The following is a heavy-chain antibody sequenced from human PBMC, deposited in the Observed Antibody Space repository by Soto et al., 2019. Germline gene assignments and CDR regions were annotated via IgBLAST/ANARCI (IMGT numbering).Heavy chain of an antibody. CDR1: GGSLSSSSYY. CDR2: INHSGST. V-gene: IGHV4-39*07. CDR3: ARGVRPVRHRYYYGSGSDGNYFDY. J-gene: IGHJ4*02. Sequence: SETLSLTCTVSGGSLSSSSYYWGWIRQPPGKGLEWIGEINHSGSTNYNPSLKSRVTISVDTSKNQFSLKLSSVTAADTAVYYCARGVRPVRHRYYYGSGSDGNYFDYWGQGTLVTVSS. D-gene: IGHD3-10*01.